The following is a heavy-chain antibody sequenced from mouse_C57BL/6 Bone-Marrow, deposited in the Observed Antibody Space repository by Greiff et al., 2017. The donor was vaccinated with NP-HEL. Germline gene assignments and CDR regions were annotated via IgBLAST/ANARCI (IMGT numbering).Heavy chain of an antibody. Sequence: VQGVESGPGLVQPSQSLSITCTVSGFSLTSYGVHWVRQSPGKGLEWLGVIWSGGSTDYNAAFISRLSISKDNSKSQVFFKMNSLQADDTAIYYCARNDDGYHWYFDVWGTGTTVTVSS. D-gene: IGHD2-3*01. V-gene: IGHV2-2*01. CDR1: GFSLTSYG. J-gene: IGHJ1*03. CDR3: ARNDDGYHWYFDV. CDR2: IWSGGST.